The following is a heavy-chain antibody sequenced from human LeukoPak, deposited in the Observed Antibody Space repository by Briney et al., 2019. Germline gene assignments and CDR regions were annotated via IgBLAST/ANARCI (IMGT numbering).Heavy chain of an antibody. CDR1: GFTFDDYA. CDR3: AKDRSLATQSVVADY. Sequence: GRSLRLSCAASGFTFDDYAMPWVRQAPGKGLEWVSGISWNSGSIGYADSVRGRFTISRDNAKNSLYLQMNSLRAEDTALYDCAKDRSLATQSVVADYWGQGTLVTVSS. J-gene: IGHJ4*02. CDR2: ISWNSGSI. V-gene: IGHV3-9*01. D-gene: IGHD3-22*01.